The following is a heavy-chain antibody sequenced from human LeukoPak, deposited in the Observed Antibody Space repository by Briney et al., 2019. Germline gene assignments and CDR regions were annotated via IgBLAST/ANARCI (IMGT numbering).Heavy chain of an antibody. Sequence: PGGSLRLSCAASGFTFSSYDMHWVRQATGKGLEWVSAIGTAGDTYYPGSVKGRFTISRENAKNSLYLQMNSLRAGDTAVYYCAKDKSHSSWTSRYYYYALDVWGQGTTVTVSS. V-gene: IGHV3-13*01. CDR1: GFTFSSYD. D-gene: IGHD6-19*01. CDR3: AKDKSHSSWTSRYYYYALDV. CDR2: IGTAGDT. J-gene: IGHJ6*02.